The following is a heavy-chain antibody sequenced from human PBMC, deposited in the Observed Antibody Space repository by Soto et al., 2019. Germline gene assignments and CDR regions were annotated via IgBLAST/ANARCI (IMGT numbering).Heavy chain of an antibody. CDR2: MNPGSGDT. J-gene: IGHJ5*02. D-gene: IGHD3-16*01. CDR1: GYSSPNNV. Sequence: ASVKVPCKALGYSSPNNVVGWVRKATGQGLEWMGWMNPGSGDTGYAQKFQGRVTMTRDISTATAYMELSSLRSDDTATYYCARMATFGSLNWFDPWGQGTLVTVSS. V-gene: IGHV1-8*01. CDR3: ARMATFGSLNWFDP.